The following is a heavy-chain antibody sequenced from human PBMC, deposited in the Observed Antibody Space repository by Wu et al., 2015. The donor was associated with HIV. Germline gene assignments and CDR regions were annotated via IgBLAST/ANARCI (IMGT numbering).Heavy chain of an antibody. J-gene: IGHJ4*02. CDR1: GDTFNTFA. D-gene: IGHD4-23*01. V-gene: IGHV1-69*12. Sequence: QVQLVQSGAEVKKPGSSVKVSCKASGDTFNTFAINWVRQAPGQGLEWMGGIIPAFGTTDYAGKFQGGVTISADDSTSTAYMELKRLTSGDTAVYYCARPWQLRNGWPFFDYWGQGTLVTVSS. CDR3: ARPWQLRNGWPFFDY. CDR2: IIPAFGTT.